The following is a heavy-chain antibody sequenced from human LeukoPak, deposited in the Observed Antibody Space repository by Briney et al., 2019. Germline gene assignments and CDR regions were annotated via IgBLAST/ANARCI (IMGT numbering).Heavy chain of an antibody. D-gene: IGHD1-26*01. CDR1: GGSISSRSYY. CDR2: IYYSGST. V-gene: IGHV4-39*01. Sequence: PSETLSLTCTVSGGSISSRSYYWGWIRQPPGKGLEWIGSIYYSGSTYYNPSLKSRVTISVNTSKNQFSLKLSSVTAADTAVYYCARRTEEWELHFDYWGQGTLVTVSS. J-gene: IGHJ4*02. CDR3: ARRTEEWELHFDY.